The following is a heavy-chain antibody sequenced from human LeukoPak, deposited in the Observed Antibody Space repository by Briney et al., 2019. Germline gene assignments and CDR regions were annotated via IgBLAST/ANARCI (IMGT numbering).Heavy chain of an antibody. CDR1: GFSFNNYA. Sequence: QPGGSLRLSCVASGFSFNNYAMNWVRQAPGKGLEWVSLIIGSSGSTFYADSVKGRFTISRDNSKNTLYLQMNSLRGEDTAVYYCAKGRQLLVPGGPWGQGALVTVSS. D-gene: IGHD6-13*01. CDR2: IIGSSGST. V-gene: IGHV3-23*01. CDR3: AKGRQLLVPGGP. J-gene: IGHJ5*02.